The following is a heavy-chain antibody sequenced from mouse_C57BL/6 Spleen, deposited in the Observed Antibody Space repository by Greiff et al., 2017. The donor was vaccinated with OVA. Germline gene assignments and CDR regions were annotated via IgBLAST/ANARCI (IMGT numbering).Heavy chain of an antibody. Sequence: VQGVESGAELVKPGASVKMSCKASGYTFTTYPIEWMKQNHGKSLEWIGNFHPYNDDTKYNEKFKGKATLTVEKSSSTVYLELSRLTSDDSAVYYCARRYGSRDWYFDVWGTGTTVTVSS. V-gene: IGHV1-47*01. CDR2: FHPYNDDT. CDR3: ARRYGSRDWYFDV. D-gene: IGHD1-1*01. J-gene: IGHJ1*03. CDR1: GYTFTTYP.